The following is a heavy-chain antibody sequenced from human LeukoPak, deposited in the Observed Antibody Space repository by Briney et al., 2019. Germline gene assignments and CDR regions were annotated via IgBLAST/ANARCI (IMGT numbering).Heavy chain of an antibody. CDR1: GFTFSSYA. CDR3: ASRPCSSTSCYSYYFDY. D-gene: IGHD2-2*01. V-gene: IGHV3-23*01. Sequence: GGSLRLSCAASGFTFSSYAMSWVRQAPGKGLEWVSAISGSGGSTYYADSVKGRFTISRDNSKNTLYLQTNSLGAEDTAVYYCASRPCSSTSCYSYYFDYWGQGTLVTVSS. J-gene: IGHJ4*02. CDR2: ISGSGGST.